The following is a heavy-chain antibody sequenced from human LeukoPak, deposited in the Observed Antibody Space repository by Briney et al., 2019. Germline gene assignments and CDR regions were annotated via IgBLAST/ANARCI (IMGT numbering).Heavy chain of an antibody. V-gene: IGHV1-18*01. CDR2: ISGYNGNT. CDR1: GYAFSNYG. J-gene: IGHJ5*02. D-gene: IGHD1-26*01. CDR3: ARDGGTSCEDWFDP. Sequence: ASVKVSCKASGYAFSNYGINWVRQAPGQGLEWMGWISGYNGNTNYAQKVQGRVTMTTDTSTSTVYMELRSLRSDDTAVYYCARDGGTSCEDWFDPWGQGTLVTVSS.